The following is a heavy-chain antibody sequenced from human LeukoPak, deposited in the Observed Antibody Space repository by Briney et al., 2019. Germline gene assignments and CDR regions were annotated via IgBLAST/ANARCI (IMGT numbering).Heavy chain of an antibody. CDR3: AKDISSSGWYYFDY. CDR1: GFTFDDYA. V-gene: IGHV3-9*03. J-gene: IGHJ4*02. CDR2: ISWNSGSI. D-gene: IGHD6-19*01. Sequence: GRSLRLSCAASGFTFDDYAMLWVRQAPGKGLEWVSGISWNSGSIGYADSVKGRFTIYRDNAKNSLYLQMNSLRAEDMALYYCAKDISSSGWYYFDYWGQGTLVTVSS.